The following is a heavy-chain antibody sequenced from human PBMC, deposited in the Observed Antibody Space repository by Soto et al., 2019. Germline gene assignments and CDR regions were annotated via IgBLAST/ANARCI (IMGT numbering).Heavy chain of an antibody. J-gene: IGHJ6*02. CDR3: ARRSNSQYAMDV. CDR2: IYPGDSDT. D-gene: IGHD4-4*01. Sequence: KISCKGSGYSFTNNWIGWVRQMPGKGLEWMGIIYPGDSDTRYSPSFQGQVTISADKSISTAYLQWSSLKASDTAMYYRARRSNSQYAMDVWGQGTTVTVSS. CDR1: GYSFTNNW. V-gene: IGHV5-51*01.